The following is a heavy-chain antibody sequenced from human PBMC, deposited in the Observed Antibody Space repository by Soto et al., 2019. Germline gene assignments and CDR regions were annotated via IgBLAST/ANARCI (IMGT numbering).Heavy chain of an antibody. CDR1: TYSIRSDYH. J-gene: IGHJ4*02. V-gene: IGHV4-38-2*02. CDR3: AGEVRYSSGWYPKYYFDY. Sequence: SETLSLTCAVSTYSIRSDYHWGWIRQPPGKGLEWIGSIYHSGSTYHNPSLKSRVTISVDTSKNQISLKLSSVTAADSAVYYCAGEVRYSSGWYPKYYFDYWGQGTMVTVSS. D-gene: IGHD6-19*01. CDR2: IYHSGST.